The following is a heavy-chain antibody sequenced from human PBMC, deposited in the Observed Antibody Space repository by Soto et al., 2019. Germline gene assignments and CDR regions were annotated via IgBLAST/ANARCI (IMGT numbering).Heavy chain of an antibody. CDR1: GGSISSSSYY. V-gene: IGHV4-39*01. Sequence: QLQLQESRPGLVKPSETLSLTCTVSGGSISSSSYYWGWIRQPPGKGLEWIGSIYYSGSTYYNPSLKSRVTISVDTSKNQFSLKLISVTAADTAVYYCARGRVLRLSDYWGQGTLVTVSS. CDR2: IYYSGST. J-gene: IGHJ4*02. CDR3: ARGRVLRLSDY. D-gene: IGHD3-16*01.